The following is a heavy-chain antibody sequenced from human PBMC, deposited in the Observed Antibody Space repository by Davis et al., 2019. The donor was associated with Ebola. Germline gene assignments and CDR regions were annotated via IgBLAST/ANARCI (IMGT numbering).Heavy chain of an antibody. D-gene: IGHD1-1*01. J-gene: IGHJ5*02. CDR2: INPNSGGT. CDR3: ARDLGGTTGGWFDP. CDR1: GYTFTGYY. Sequence: ASVKVSCKASGYTFTGYYMHWVRQAPGQGLEWMGWINPNSGGTNYAQKFQGRVTMTRDTSISTAYMELSRPRSDDTAVYYCARDLGGTTGGWFDPWGQGTLVTVSS. V-gene: IGHV1-2*02.